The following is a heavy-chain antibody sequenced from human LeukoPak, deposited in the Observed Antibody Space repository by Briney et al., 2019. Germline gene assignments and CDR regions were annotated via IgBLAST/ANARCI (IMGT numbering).Heavy chain of an antibody. CDR2: ISAYNGNT. D-gene: IGHD6-19*01. J-gene: IGHJ6*02. CDR3: ASGSSGWSTYYYYGMDV. V-gene: IGHV1-18*01. Sequence: ASVKVSCKASGYTFTSYGISWVRQAPGHGLEWMGWISAYNGNTNYAQKLQGRVTMTTDTSTSTAYMELRSLRSDDTAVYYCASGSSGWSTYYYYGMDVWGQGTTVTVSS. CDR1: GYTFTSYG.